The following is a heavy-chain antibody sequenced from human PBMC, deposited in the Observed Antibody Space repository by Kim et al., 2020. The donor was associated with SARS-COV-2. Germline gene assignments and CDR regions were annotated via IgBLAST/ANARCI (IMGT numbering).Heavy chain of an antibody. D-gene: IGHD5-18*01. CDR3: TKDRVNTALGRGWFDP. CDR1: GFTFEDYA. J-gene: IGHJ5*02. Sequence: SLRLSCAASGFTFEDYAMHWVRQAPGKGLEWVSGISWNSGYIAYADSVKGRFTISRDNAKNSLYLLMNSLIPEDTALYYCTKDRVNTALGRGWFDPWGQGTLVTVSS. V-gene: IGHV3-9*01. CDR2: ISWNSGYI.